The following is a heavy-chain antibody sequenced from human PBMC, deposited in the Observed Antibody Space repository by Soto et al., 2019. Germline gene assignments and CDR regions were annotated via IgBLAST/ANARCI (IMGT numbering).Heavy chain of an antibody. CDR3: ARFHCYSANCVPLEP. J-gene: IGHJ5*02. V-gene: IGHV4-39*01. Sequence: QLQLQESGPGLVKPSETLSLTCTVSGGSIRDDTYYWGWIRQPQGKGLEWIGSIYYSGTSSYNPSLQRRITISGDTSRRQLSLRLSSVSAADTTSYYYARFHCYSANCVPLEPWGQRTLVIGSS. D-gene: IGHD1-26*01. CDR2: IYYSGTS. CDR1: GGSIRDDTYY.